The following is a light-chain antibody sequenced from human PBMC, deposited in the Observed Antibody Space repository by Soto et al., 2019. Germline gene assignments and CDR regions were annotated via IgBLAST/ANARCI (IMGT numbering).Light chain of an antibody. CDR2: DAS. CDR3: QQRSNWRLT. V-gene: IGKV3-11*01. Sequence: EIVLTQSPATLSLSPGERATLSCRASQSVSSYLAWYQQKPGQAPRLLIYDASNRATGIPARFSGSGSGTDFTLTISSLESEDFAVYYSQQRSNWRLTFGGGTKVDIK. J-gene: IGKJ4*01. CDR1: QSVSSY.